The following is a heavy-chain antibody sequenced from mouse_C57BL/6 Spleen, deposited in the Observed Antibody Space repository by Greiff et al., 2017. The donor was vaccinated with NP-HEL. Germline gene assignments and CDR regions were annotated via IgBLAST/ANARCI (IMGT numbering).Heavy chain of an antibody. D-gene: IGHD1-1*01. CDR3: ARRRLSYYGSSYEYFDV. CDR2: INPSTGGT. V-gene: IGHV1-42*01. CDR1: GYSFTGYY. J-gene: IGHJ1*03. Sequence: EVQLQQSGPELVKPGASVKISCKASGYSFTGYYMNWVKQSPEKSLEWIGEINPSTGGTTYNQKFKAKATLTVDKSSSTAYMQLKSLTSEDSAVYYCARRRLSYYGSSYEYFDVWGTGTTVTVSS.